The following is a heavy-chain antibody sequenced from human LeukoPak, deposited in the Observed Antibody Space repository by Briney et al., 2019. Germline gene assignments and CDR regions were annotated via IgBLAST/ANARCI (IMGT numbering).Heavy chain of an antibody. CDR1: GGSFSGYY. CDR2: INHSGST. V-gene: IGHV4-34*01. D-gene: IGHD4-23*01. CDR3: ATSTVVTSSIYYYMDV. J-gene: IGHJ6*03. Sequence: PSETLSLTCAVYGGSFSGYYWSWIRQPPGKGLEWIGEINHSGSTYYNPSLKSRVTISVDTSKNQFSLKLSSVTAADTAVYYCATSTVVTSSIYYYMDVWGKGTTVTISS.